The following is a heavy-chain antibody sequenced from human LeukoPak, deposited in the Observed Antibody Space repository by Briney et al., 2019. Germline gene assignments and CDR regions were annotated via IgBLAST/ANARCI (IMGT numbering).Heavy chain of an antibody. D-gene: IGHD1-26*01. CDR2: INEDGSIT. J-gene: IGHJ4*02. CDR1: GFPIKDYL. CDR3: GRDLGGRSGY. V-gene: IGHV3-74*01. Sequence: GGAPRLPRAVSGFPIKDYLMALVRPVPGEGLVWVSRINEDGSITNYADSVKGRFSISRDNAKNTLYLQMNSLRAEDTAVYYCGRDLGGRSGYWGQGTLVTVSS.